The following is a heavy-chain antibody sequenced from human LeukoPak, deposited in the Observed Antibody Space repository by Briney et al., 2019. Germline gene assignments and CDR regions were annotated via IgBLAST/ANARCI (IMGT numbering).Heavy chain of an antibody. CDR1: GGSISSGGYS. Sequence: SETLSLTCAVSGGSISSGGYSWSWIRQPPGKGLEWIGYIYHSGSTYYNPSLKSRVTISVDRSKNQFSLKLSSVTAADTAVYYCAGGRARFGELNFDYWGQGTLVTVSS. CDR2: IYHSGST. J-gene: IGHJ4*02. D-gene: IGHD3-10*01. CDR3: AGGRARFGELNFDY. V-gene: IGHV4-30-2*01.